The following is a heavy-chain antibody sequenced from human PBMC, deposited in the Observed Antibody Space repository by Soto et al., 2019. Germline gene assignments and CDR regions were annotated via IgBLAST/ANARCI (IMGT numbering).Heavy chain of an antibody. CDR1: GGSISSYY. CDR2: IFYSGST. D-gene: IGHD1-26*01. CDR3: AGRYGGAFDI. V-gene: IGHV4-59*08. Sequence: TSETLSLTCTVSGGSISSYYWSWIRQPPGKGLEWIGYIFYSGSTNYNPSLRSRVTISVDTSKNQFSLKLSSVTAADTAVYDCAGRYGGAFDIWGQGTMVTVSS. J-gene: IGHJ3*02.